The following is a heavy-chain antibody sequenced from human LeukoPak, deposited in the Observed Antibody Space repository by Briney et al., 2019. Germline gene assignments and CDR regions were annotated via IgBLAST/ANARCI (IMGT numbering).Heavy chain of an antibody. V-gene: IGHV4-38-2*02. CDR2: IYHSGST. CDR3: ARDPFHPPPFVVVTAIPEAEDAFDI. Sequence: PSETLSLTCTVSGYSINSGYYWGWIRQPPGKGLEWIGSIYHSGSTYYNPSLKSRVTISVDTSKNQFSLKLSSVTAADTAVYYCARDPFHPPPFVVVTAIPEAEDAFDIWGQGTMVTVFS. D-gene: IGHD2-21*02. CDR1: GYSINSGYY. J-gene: IGHJ3*02.